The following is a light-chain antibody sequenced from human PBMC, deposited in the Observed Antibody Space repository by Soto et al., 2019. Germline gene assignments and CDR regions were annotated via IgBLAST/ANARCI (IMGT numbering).Light chain of an antibody. CDR1: SXDVGNYKY. V-gene: IGLV2-14*01. CDR3: FSYTSSGTYV. Sequence: LTQPASVSGSPGQSITISCTGTSXDVGNYKYVSWYQQHPGKAPKLMIYEVSNRPSGVSNRFSGSKSGNTASLTISGLQAEDETDYYCFSYTSSGTYVFGTGTKVTVL. CDR2: EVS. J-gene: IGLJ1*01.